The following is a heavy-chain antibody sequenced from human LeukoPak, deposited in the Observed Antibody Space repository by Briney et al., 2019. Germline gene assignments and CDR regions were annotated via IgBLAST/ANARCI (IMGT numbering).Heavy chain of an antibody. D-gene: IGHD3-16*02. Sequence: ASVKVSCKASGYTFTSYDINWVRQATGQGLEWMGWMNPNSGNTGYAQKFQGRVTMTRNTSISTAYMELSSLRSDDTAVYYCARARVYHDYVWGSYRQYYFDYWGQGTLVTVSS. CDR3: ARARVYHDYVWGSYRQYYFDY. J-gene: IGHJ4*02. V-gene: IGHV1-8*01. CDR2: MNPNSGNT. CDR1: GYTFTSYD.